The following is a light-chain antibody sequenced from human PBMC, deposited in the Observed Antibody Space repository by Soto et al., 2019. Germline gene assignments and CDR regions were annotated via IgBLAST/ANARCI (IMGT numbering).Light chain of an antibody. J-gene: IGKJ5*01. CDR1: QSVSSSY. V-gene: IGKV3-20*01. CDR2: GAS. CDR3: QQYGSSPPIT. Sequence: DIVLTQSPATLSLSPGERATLSCRAIQSVSSSYLAWYQQKPGQAPRLLIYGASSRATGIPDRFSGSGSGTDFTLTISRLEPEDFAVYYCQQYGSSPPITFGQGGRPEI.